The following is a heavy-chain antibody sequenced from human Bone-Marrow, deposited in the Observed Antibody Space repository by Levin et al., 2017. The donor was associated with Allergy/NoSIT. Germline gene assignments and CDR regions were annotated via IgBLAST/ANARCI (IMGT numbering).Heavy chain of an antibody. CDR3: SRDVSY. J-gene: IGHJ4*02. Sequence: PGGSLRLSCTASGFSLSSTWVHWVRQAPGKGLVWVSRINPDGTYIDYAESVKGRFTISRDNTKNTVYLQMNSLRADDTAVYFCSRDVSYWGQGTLVTVSS. CDR2: INPDGTYI. V-gene: IGHV3-74*01. CDR1: GFSLSSTW.